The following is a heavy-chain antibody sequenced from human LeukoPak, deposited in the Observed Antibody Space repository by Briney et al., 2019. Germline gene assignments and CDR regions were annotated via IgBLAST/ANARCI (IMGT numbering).Heavy chain of an antibody. CDR2: ISGSGGST. Sequence: GESLRLSCAASGFTFSSYAMSWVRQAPGKGLEWVSAISGSGGSTYYADSVKGRFTISRDTSKNTLYLQMNSLRAEDTAVYYCAKEGVYSGYDLTYYFDYWGQGTLVTVSS. V-gene: IGHV3-23*01. CDR3: AKEGVYSGYDLTYYFDY. J-gene: IGHJ4*02. D-gene: IGHD5-12*01. CDR1: GFTFSSYA.